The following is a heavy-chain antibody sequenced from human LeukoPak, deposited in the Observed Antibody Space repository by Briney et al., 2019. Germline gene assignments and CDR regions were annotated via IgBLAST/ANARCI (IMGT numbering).Heavy chain of an antibody. D-gene: IGHD6-13*01. V-gene: IGHV1-69*13. CDR1: GYTFTGYY. CDR2: IIPIFGTA. J-gene: IGHJ6*02. Sequence: AASVKVSCKASGYTFTGYYMHWVRQAPGQGLEWMGGIIPIFGTANYAQKFQGRVTITADESTSTAYMELSSLRSEDTAVYYCARVGVRSSSWYTPTYYYGMDVWGQGTTVTVSS. CDR3: ARVGVRSSSWYTPTYYYGMDV.